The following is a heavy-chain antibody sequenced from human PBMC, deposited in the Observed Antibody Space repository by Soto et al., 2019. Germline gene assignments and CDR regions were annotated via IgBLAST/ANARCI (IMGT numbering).Heavy chain of an antibody. J-gene: IGHJ2*01. D-gene: IGHD6-13*01. CDR2: IYSDGST. V-gene: IGHV3-53*04. Sequence: EVQLVESGGGLVQPGGSLRLSCTASGLSVSYNYMNWVRQAPGKGLEWVSVIYSDGSTYHADSVRGRFTISRHNSRNTVYLQIDSLRAEDTALYYCARGVEEAAAHNWYFDLWGRGTLVTVSS. CDR3: ARGVEEAAAHNWYFDL. CDR1: GLSVSYNY.